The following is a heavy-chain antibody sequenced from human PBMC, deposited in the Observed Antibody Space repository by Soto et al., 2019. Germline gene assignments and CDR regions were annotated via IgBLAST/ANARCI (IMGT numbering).Heavy chain of an antibody. J-gene: IGHJ6*02. CDR3: ARDGEQLGGAYYYYGMDV. D-gene: IGHD6-6*01. Sequence: SETLSLTCTVSGGSISSYYWSWIRQPPGKGLEWIGYIYYSGSTNYNPSLKSRVTISVDTSKNQFSLKLSSVTAADTAVYYCARDGEQLGGAYYYYGMDVWGQGTTVTVSS. CDR2: IYYSGST. CDR1: GGSISSYY. V-gene: IGHV4-59*01.